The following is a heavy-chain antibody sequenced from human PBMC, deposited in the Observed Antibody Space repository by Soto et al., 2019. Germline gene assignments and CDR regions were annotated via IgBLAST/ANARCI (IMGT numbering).Heavy chain of an antibody. CDR2: IIPIFGTA. CDR3: ARTDTAMVTGWFDP. J-gene: IGHJ5*02. D-gene: IGHD5-18*01. CDR1: GGTFSSYA. V-gene: IGHV1-69*12. Sequence: QVQLVQSGAEVKKPGSSVKVSCKASGGTFSSYAISWVRQAPGQGLEWMGGIIPIFGTANYAQKFQGRVTITADESTSTAYMEQSSLRSEDTAVYDCARTDTAMVTGWFDPWGQGTLVTVSS.